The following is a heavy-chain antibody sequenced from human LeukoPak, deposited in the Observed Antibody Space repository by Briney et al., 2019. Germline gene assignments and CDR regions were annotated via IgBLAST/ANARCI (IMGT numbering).Heavy chain of an antibody. V-gene: IGHV5-51*01. CDR1: GYSFTGYW. CDR3: ARQEVVKLGWFGAPRGDAFDI. CDR2: IYPGDPDT. J-gene: IGHJ3*02. D-gene: IGHD3-10*01. Sequence: GESLKISCKGSGYSFTGYWIGGVRQMPGKGLEWMGIIYPGDPDTRYSPSFQGQVTISTDKSISTAYLQWNSLRASDTAMYYCARQEVVKLGWFGAPRGDAFDIWGQGTMVTVSS.